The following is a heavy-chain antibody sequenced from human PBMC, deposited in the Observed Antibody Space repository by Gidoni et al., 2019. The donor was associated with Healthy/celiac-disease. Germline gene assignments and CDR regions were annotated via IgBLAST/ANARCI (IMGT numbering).Heavy chain of an antibody. D-gene: IGHD3-22*01. Sequence: EVQLVESGGGLVKPGGSLRLSCAVSGFTFSNAWMSWVRQAPGKGLEWVGRMKSKTDGGTTDYAAPVKGRFTISRDDSKNTLYLQMNSLKTEDTAVYYCTTEKTNYYDSSGYYFLYWYFDLWGRGTLVTVSS. J-gene: IGHJ2*01. CDR3: TTEKTNYYDSSGYYFLYWYFDL. CDR1: GFTFSNAW. V-gene: IGHV3-15*01. CDR2: MKSKTDGGTT.